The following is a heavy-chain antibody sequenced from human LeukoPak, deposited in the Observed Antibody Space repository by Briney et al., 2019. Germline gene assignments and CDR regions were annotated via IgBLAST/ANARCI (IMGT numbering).Heavy chain of an antibody. CDR2: VNGDGSTT. D-gene: IGHD5-12*01. V-gene: IGHV3-74*01. CDR3: AVKGGYNNLDAPFDY. CDR1: GFTFSRYW. J-gene: IGHJ4*02. Sequence: GGSLRLSCAASGFTFSRYWMHWVRQAPGKGLEWVSRVNGDGSTTTYADSVKGRFTISRDNAKNTLYLQMNSLRVEDTAVYYCAVKGGYNNLDAPFDYWGPGTLVTVSS.